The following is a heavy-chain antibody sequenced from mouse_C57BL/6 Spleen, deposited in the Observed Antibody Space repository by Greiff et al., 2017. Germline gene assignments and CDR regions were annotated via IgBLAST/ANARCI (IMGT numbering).Heavy chain of an antibody. D-gene: IGHD1-1*01. CDR3: ARGDYYGSSSGFAD. CDR1: GYAFSSYW. CDR2: IYPGDGDT. Sequence: VQLQQSGAELVKPGASVKISCKASGYAFSSYWMNWVKQRPGKGLEWIGQIYPGDGDTNYNGKFKGKATLTADKSSSTAYMQLSSLTSEDSAVYFCARGDYYGSSSGFADWGQGTLVTVSA. V-gene: IGHV1-80*01. J-gene: IGHJ3*01.